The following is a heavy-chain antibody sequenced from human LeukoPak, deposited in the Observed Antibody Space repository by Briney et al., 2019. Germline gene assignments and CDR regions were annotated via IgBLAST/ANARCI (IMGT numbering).Heavy chain of an antibody. J-gene: IGHJ4*02. Sequence: ASVKVSFKASGYTFTSYYMHWVRQAPGQGLEWMGIINPSGGSTVYAQKFQGRVTMTRDTSTSTVYMELSGLRSEDTAVYHCARAFTMVRGPIMDYWGQGTLVTVSS. CDR1: GYTFTSYY. D-gene: IGHD3-10*01. CDR3: ARAFTMVRGPIMDY. V-gene: IGHV1-46*01. CDR2: INPSGGST.